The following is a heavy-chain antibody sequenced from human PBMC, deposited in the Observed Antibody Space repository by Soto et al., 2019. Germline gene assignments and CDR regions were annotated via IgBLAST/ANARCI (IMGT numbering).Heavy chain of an antibody. CDR1: GFTFSSYG. D-gene: IGHD3-22*01. CDR2: IWSDGSNK. Sequence: QVQLVESGGGVVQPGRSLRLSCAASGFTFSSYGMHWVRQAPGKGLEWVAVIWSDGSNKYYADSVKGRFTISRDNSKNTLYLQMNSLRAEDTAVYYCARDPQYYYDPYYYGMDVWGQGTTVTVSS. CDR3: ARDPQYYYDPYYYGMDV. J-gene: IGHJ6*02. V-gene: IGHV3-33*01.